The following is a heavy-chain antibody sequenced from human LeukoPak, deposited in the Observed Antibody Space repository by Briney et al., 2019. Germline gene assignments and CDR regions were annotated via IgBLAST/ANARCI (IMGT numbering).Heavy chain of an antibody. V-gene: IGHV1-46*01. CDR3: ARDVTGDLIMGY. CDR2: INPSGGST. J-gene: IGHJ4*02. Sequence: GASVKVSCQASGYTFTSYYMHWVRQAPGQGLEWMGIINPSGGSTSYAQKFQGRVTMTRDTSTSTVYMELSSLRSEDTAVYYCARDVTGDLIMGYWGQGTLVTVSS. CDR1: GYTFTSYY. D-gene: IGHD7-27*01.